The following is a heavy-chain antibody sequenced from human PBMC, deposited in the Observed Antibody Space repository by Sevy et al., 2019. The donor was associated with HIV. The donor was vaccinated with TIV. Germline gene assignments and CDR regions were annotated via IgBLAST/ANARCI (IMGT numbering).Heavy chain of an antibody. CDR2: INGSTIDT. V-gene: IGHV3-23*01. CDR3: AKDRTYSLSWEYLDH. CDR1: GFTFGNYA. Sequence: GGSLRLSCAASGFTFGNYAMNWVRQAPGKGLEWVSSINGSTIDTSYADSVKGRFTISRDKSQNTLYLEMNSMRVEDAAVYYCAKDRTYSLSWEYLDHWGQGTLVTVSS. J-gene: IGHJ4*02. D-gene: IGHD6-13*01.